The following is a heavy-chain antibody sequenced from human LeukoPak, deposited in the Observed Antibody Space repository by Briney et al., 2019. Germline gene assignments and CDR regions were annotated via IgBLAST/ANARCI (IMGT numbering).Heavy chain of an antibody. CDR3: ARHRGAAGTPSDY. J-gene: IGHJ4*02. Sequence: SETLSLTCTVSGGSISSSSYYWGWIRQPPGKGLEWIGSIYYSGSTYYNPSLKSRVTISVGTSKNQFSLKLSSVTAADTAVYYCARHRGAAGTPSDYWGQGTLVTVSS. D-gene: IGHD6-13*01. V-gene: IGHV4-39*01. CDR1: GGSISSSSYY. CDR2: IYYSGST.